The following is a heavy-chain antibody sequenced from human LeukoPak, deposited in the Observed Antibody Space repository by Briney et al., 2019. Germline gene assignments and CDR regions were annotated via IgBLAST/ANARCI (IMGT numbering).Heavy chain of an antibody. CDR3: ASYSYYYDIDY. D-gene: IGHD3-22*01. CDR1: GGSISSGGYS. J-gene: IGHJ4*02. V-gene: IGHV4-30-2*01. Sequence: SQTLSLTCAVSGGSISSGGYSWSWIRQPPGTGLEWIGYIYHSGSTYYNPSLKSRVTISVDRSKNQFSLKLSSVTAADTAVYYCASYSYYYDIDYWGQGTLVTVSS. CDR2: IYHSGST.